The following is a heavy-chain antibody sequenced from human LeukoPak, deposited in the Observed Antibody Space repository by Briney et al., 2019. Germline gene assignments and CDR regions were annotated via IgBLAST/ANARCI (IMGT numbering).Heavy chain of an antibody. CDR2: ISTSGSTI. D-gene: IGHD4-17*01. CDR3: AKGRGGDYQPYFDY. J-gene: IGHJ4*02. Sequence: PGGSLRLSCAASGFTFSSYEMNWVRQAPGKGLDWVSYISTSGSTIYYADSVKGRFTISRDNAKNSLYLQMNSLRAEDTALYYCAKGRGGDYQPYFDYWGQGTLVTVSS. V-gene: IGHV3-48*03. CDR1: GFTFSSYE.